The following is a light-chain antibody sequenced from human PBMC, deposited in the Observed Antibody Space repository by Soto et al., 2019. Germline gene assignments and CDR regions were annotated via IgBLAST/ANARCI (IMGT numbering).Light chain of an antibody. CDR3: QQYNSYSWT. CDR2: DAY. CDR1: QSISSW. J-gene: IGKJ1*01. Sequence: DLQRTQYTSTLSASVGDRVTITGRASQSISSWLAWYQQKPGKANKLLIYDAYSLESGVPSRFSGSGSGTEFTLTISSLQPDDFATYYCQQYNSYSWTVGQGTKVDIK. V-gene: IGKV1-5*01.